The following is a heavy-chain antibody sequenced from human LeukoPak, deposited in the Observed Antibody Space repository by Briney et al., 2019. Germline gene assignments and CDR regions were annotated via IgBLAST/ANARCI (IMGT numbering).Heavy chain of an antibody. CDR2: IWYDGSNK. CDR1: GSTFSSYG. CDR3: AREVWILSPYGMDV. Sequence: PGGSLRLSCAASGSTFSSYGMHWVRQAPGKGLEWVAVIWYDGSNKYYADSVKGRFTISRDNSKNTLYLQMNSLRAEDTAVYYCAREVWILSPYGMDVWGQGTTVTVSS. D-gene: IGHD5-18*01. V-gene: IGHV3-33*01. J-gene: IGHJ6*02.